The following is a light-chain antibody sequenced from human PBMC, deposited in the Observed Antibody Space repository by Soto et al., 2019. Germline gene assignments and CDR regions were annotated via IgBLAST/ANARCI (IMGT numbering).Light chain of an antibody. CDR2: EVS. J-gene: IGLJ2*01. V-gene: IGLV2-14*01. Sequence: QSALTQPASVSGSPGQSITISCTGTSSDIGGYNFVSWYQQHPGKAPKLMIYEVSNRPSGVSHRFSGSKSGNTASLTISGLQAEDESDYSCTSYTSSITVVFGGGTKLTVL. CDR3: TSYTSSITVV. CDR1: SSDIGGYNF.